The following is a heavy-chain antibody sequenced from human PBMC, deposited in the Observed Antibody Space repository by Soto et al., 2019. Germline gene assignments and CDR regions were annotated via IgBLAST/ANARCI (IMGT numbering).Heavy chain of an antibody. CDR1: GYSVKNYS. J-gene: IGHJ4*02. Sequence: QVQLVHSGPEVKRPGASVRISCRTAGYSVKNYSIHWVRQAPGKKLEWRGWSNEGSGNPRYSRKFQGRISIARDTSASISYLDLRSFTSEDAAVYFCARDDRTISGAVTLDYWGPGTLVTVST. CDR3: ARDDRTISGAVTLDY. CDR2: SNEGSGNP. D-gene: IGHD3-3*02. V-gene: IGHV1-3*01.